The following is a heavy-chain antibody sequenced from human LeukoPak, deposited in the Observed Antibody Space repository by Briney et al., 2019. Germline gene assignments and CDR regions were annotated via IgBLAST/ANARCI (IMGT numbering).Heavy chain of an antibody. V-gene: IGHV3-64D*06. CDR2: ISHDGDTT. CDR3: APGKFDY. Sequence: GGSLRLSCSASGFTFSSYAMHWVRQAPGKGLEYVSAISHDGDTTYYADSVKGRFTITRDNSENTLYLQMSSLRAEDTAVYYCAPGKFDYWGQGTLVTVSS. J-gene: IGHJ4*02. CDR1: GFTFSSYA.